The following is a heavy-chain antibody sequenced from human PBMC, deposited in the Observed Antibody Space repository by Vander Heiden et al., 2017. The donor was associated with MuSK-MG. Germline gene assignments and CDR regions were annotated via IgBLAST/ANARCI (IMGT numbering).Heavy chain of an antibody. CDR3: ARDRLYYGSGSKGFDP. Sequence: QVQLQKSSPGLVKPSETLSLPCTVYGGSISSYYWSWIRQPAGKGLEWIVRLYTRGSTNYTPAVKSRVTMSVDTSKNQFSLKLSSVTAADTAVYYCARDRLYYGSGSKGFDPWGQGTLVTVSS. CDR2: LYTRGST. J-gene: IGHJ5*02. D-gene: IGHD3-10*01. V-gene: IGHV4-4*07. CDR1: GGSISSYY.